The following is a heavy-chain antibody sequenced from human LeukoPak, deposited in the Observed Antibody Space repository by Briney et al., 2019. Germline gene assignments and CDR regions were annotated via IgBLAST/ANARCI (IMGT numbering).Heavy chain of an antibody. CDR1: GYTFTSYD. Sequence: GASVKVSCKASGYTFTSYDINWVRQATGQGLEWMGWMNPNSGNTGYAQKFQGRVTMTRNTSISTAYMELSSLRSEDTAVYCCARKVTAIRGDWFDPWGQGTLVTVSS. CDR3: ARKVTAIRGDWFDP. J-gene: IGHJ5*02. CDR2: MNPNSGNT. D-gene: IGHD2-21*02. V-gene: IGHV1-8*01.